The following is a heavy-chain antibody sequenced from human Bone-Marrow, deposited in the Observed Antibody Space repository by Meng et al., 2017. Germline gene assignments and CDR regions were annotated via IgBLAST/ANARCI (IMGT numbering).Heavy chain of an antibody. V-gene: IGHV3-15*01. J-gene: IGHJ4*02. CDR1: GLSFTDAW. Sequence: GESLKISCVASGLSFTDAWMSWVRQAPGKGLEWVGRIKRNSDGGTIDYAAPVKGRFTISRDDSKNTLYLQMVSLITEDTAVYFCATGAAAADHWGQGTLVTVSS. CDR3: ATGAAAADH. CDR2: IKRNSDGGTI. D-gene: IGHD6-13*01.